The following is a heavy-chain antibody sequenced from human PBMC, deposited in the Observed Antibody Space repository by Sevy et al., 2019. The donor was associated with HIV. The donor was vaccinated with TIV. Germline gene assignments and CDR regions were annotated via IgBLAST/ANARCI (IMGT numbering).Heavy chain of an antibody. CDR2: IRNRPNSYTT. J-gene: IGHJ6*03. V-gene: IGHV3-72*01. CDR3: VRGPNCGVGGCQQISPYCLDV. Sequence: GGSLRLSCAASGFTFSDHYVDWVRQAPGKGLEWIGRIRNRPNSYTTEYAASVEGRFTISRDDSRNSLYLQMNSLKTEEWAVYYCVRGPNCGVGGCQQISPYCLDVWGTGATVTVSS. D-gene: IGHD2-21*01. CDR1: GFTFSDHY.